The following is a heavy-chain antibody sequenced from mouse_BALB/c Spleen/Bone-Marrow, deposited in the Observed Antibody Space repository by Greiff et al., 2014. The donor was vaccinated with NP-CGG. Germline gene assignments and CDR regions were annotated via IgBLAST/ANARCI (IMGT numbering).Heavy chain of an antibody. CDR3: ARDPYYGRSYDY. D-gene: IGHD1-1*01. CDR2: INSNGGST. J-gene: IGHJ2*01. CDR1: GFTFSSYG. Sequence: VQLQQSGGGLVQPGGSLKLSRAASGFTFSSYGMSWVRQTPDKRLELVATINSNGGSTYYPDSVKGRFTISRDNAKNTLYLQMSSLKSEDTAMYYCARDPYYGRSYDYWGQGTTLTVSS. V-gene: IGHV5-6-3*01.